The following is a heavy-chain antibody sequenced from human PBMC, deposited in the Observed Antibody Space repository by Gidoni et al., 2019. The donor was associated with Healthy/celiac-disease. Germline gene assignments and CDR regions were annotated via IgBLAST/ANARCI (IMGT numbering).Heavy chain of an antibody. CDR2: VIPIFGTA. CDR3: AARSSQYSSSWYGGMDV. J-gene: IGHJ6*02. Sequence: QVQLVQSGAEVKKPGSSVKVSCKASGGTSSSYAISGVRQAPGQGLEWMGGVIPIFGTANYAQKFQGRVTITADKSTSTAYMELSSRRSEDTAVYYCAARSSQYSSSWYGGMDVWGQGTTVTVSS. CDR1: GGTSSSYA. V-gene: IGHV1-69*06. D-gene: IGHD6-13*01.